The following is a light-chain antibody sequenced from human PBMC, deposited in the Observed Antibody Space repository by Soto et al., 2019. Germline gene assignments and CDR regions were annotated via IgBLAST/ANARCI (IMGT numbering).Light chain of an antibody. CDR1: QSVSND. V-gene: IGKV3-15*01. CDR3: QQYNNWPPAT. Sequence: EIVMTQSPATLSVSPGERATLSCRASQSVSNDLAWYVQKPGQAPRLLIYSASTRSTGTPARFSGSGSGTEFTLNISSLQSEDFAVYYCQQYNNWPPATFGRGTKVEFK. CDR2: SAS. J-gene: IGKJ1*01.